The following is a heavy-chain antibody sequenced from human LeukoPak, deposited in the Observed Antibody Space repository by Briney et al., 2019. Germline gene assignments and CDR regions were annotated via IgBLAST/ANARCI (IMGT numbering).Heavy chain of an antibody. J-gene: IGHJ4*02. V-gene: IGHV3-23*01. CDR1: GFTFSSYA. CDR3: AKVILFYTGYAGYFDY. D-gene: IGHD2-8*01. Sequence: GGSLRLSCAASGFTFSSYAMSWVRQAPGKGLEWVASISVSGGNTYYADSVKGRFTISRDTSRNTLFLQMNSLKVDDTAVYYCAKVILFYTGYAGYFDYWGQGTLVTVSS. CDR2: ISVSGGNT.